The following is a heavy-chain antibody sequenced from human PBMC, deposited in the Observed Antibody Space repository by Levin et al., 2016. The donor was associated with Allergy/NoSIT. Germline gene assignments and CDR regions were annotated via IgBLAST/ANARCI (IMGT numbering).Heavy chain of an antibody. CDR2: IDPSDSNT. Sequence: VRQMPGKGLEWMGRIDPSDSNTNYSPSFQGHVTISADKSISTAYLQWSSLKASDTAMYYCATLNGMVRGVSERDWFDPWGQGTLVTVSS. D-gene: IGHD3-10*01. J-gene: IGHJ5*02. V-gene: IGHV5-10-1*01. CDR3: ATLNGMVRGVSERDWFDP.